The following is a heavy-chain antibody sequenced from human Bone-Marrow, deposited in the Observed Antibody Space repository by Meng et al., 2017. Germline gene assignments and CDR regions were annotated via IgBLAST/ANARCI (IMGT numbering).Heavy chain of an antibody. CDR2: IIPIFGTA. D-gene: IGHD3-22*01. CDR1: GGTFSSYA. J-gene: IGHJ4*02. CDR3: ARDSGPYYYDSSGYHGFDY. Sequence: GRAVVSGDEVKEPGSGVKVPCRASGGTFSSYAISWVRQAPGQGLEWMGGIIPIFGTANYAQKFQGRVTITADESTSTAYMELSSLRSEDTAVYYCARDSGPYYYDSSGYHGFDYWGQGTLVTVSS. V-gene: IGHV1-69*01.